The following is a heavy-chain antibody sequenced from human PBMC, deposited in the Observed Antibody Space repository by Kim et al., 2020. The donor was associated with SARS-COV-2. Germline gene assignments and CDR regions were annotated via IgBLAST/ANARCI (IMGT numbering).Heavy chain of an antibody. V-gene: IGHV4-4*07. CDR2: IYTSGST. Sequence: SETLSLTCTVSGGSISSYYWSWIRQPAGKGLEWIGRIYTSGSTNYNPSLKSRVTMSVDTSKNQFSLKLSSVTAADTAVYYCARDMIFSGWSIAARPHWFDPWGQGTLVTVSS. J-gene: IGHJ5*02. CDR3: ARDMIFSGWSIAARPHWFDP. D-gene: IGHD6-6*01. CDR1: GGSISSYY.